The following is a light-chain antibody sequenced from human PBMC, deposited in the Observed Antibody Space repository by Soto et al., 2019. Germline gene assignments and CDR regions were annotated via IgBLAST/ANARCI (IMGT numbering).Light chain of an antibody. CDR3: QQYGSSHPYN. V-gene: IGKV3-20*01. CDR2: GAS. Sequence: EIVLTHSPGTLSLSPGERATLSCRASQRVSSNYSAWYQQKPGQAPSILIYGASSRATGIPDRFSGSGSGTDLRLTISRLEPDAFAGYYLQQYGSSHPYNFRQGITLEI. CDR1: QRVSSNY. J-gene: IGKJ2*01.